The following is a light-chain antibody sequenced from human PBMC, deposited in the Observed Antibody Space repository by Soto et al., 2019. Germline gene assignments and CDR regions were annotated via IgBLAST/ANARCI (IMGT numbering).Light chain of an antibody. CDR3: QQYNNWPPIT. J-gene: IGKJ5*01. Sequence: EIVMTQSPSTLSASPGERATLSCRASQSISSYLAWYQQKPGQAPRLLIYGASTRATGIPARFSGSGSGTEFTLTISSLQSEDFAVYYCQQYNNWPPITFGQGTRLEIK. CDR1: QSISSY. CDR2: GAS. V-gene: IGKV3-15*01.